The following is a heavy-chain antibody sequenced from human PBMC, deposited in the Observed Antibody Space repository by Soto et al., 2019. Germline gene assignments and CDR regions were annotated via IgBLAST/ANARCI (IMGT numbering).Heavy chain of an antibody. CDR3: VRDRSERGYSYGFDY. CDR1: GGSISSGDYY. V-gene: IGHV4-30-4*01. D-gene: IGHD5-18*01. J-gene: IGHJ4*02. Sequence: SETLSLTCTVSGGSISSGDYYWSWIRQPPGKGLEWIGYIYYSGSTYYNPSLKSRVTISVDTSKNQFSLKLSSVTAADTAVYYCVRDRSERGYSYGFDYWGQGTLVTVSS. CDR2: IYYSGST.